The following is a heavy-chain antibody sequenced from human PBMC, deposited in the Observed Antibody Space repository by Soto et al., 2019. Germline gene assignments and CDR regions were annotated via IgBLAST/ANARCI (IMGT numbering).Heavy chain of an antibody. Sequence: PSETLSLTCAVSGGSISSSNWWSWVRQPPGKGLEWIGEIYHSGSTNYNPSLKSRVTISVDKSKNQFSLKLSSVTAADTAVYYCARDPFQPWMLDYYGMDVWGQGTTVTVSS. V-gene: IGHV4-4*02. J-gene: IGHJ6*02. CDR3: ARDPFQPWMLDYYGMDV. CDR2: IYHSGST. CDR1: GGSISSSNW. D-gene: IGHD2-2*03.